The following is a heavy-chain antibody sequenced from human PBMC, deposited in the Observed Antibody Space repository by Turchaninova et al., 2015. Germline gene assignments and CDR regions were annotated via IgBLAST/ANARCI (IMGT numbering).Heavy chain of an antibody. CDR1: GFTFSSYS. CDR3: ARAPSITTVTTRFPTRAEYFXX. J-gene: IGHJ1*01. Sequence: LVKPGGSLRLSCAASGFTFSSYSMNWVRQAPGKGLEWVSSISSSSSYIYYADSVKGRFTISRDNATNSLYLQMNSLRAEDTAVYYCARAPSITTVTTRFPTRAEYFXXWGQGXLVTVSS. CDR2: ISSSSSYI. D-gene: IGHD4-17*01. V-gene: IGHV3-21*01.